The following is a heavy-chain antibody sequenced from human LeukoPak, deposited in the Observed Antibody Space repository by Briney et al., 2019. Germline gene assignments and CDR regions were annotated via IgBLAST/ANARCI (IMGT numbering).Heavy chain of an antibody. CDR1: GYTFTGYY. CDR3: ARIRSPVSYFDY. CDR2: INPNSGGT. D-gene: IGHD3-10*01. J-gene: IGHJ4*02. Sequence: ASVKVSCKASGYTFTGYYMHWVRQAPGQGLEWMGWINPNSGGTNYAQKFQGWVTMTRDTSISTVYMELSRLRSDDTAVYYCARIRSPVSYFDYWGQGTLVTVPS. V-gene: IGHV1-2*04.